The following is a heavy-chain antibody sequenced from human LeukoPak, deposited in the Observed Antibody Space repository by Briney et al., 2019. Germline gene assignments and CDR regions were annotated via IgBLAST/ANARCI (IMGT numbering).Heavy chain of an antibody. CDR2: IKQDGSGK. CDR3: ARLTYYDFWSGYKFDY. D-gene: IGHD3-3*01. J-gene: IGHJ4*02. CDR1: GXTFSSYW. Sequence: PGGSLRLSCTASGXTFSSYWMSWVRQAPGKGLEWVANIKQDGSGKYYVDSVKGRFTISRDNAKNSLYLQMNSLRAEDTAVYYCARLTYYDFWSGYKFDYWGQGTLVTVSS. V-gene: IGHV3-7*05.